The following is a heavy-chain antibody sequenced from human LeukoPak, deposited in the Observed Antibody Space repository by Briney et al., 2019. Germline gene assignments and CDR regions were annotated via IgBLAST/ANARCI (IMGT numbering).Heavy chain of an antibody. CDR1: GYSFTSVHY. Sequence: SETLSLTCSVSGYSFTSVHYWGWIRQPPGKGLEWIANIYHTGSAHYNPSLKSRVTISVATSTNQFSLKLSSVAAADMGVYYCAIYCTSTTCIPRGFDYWGQGTLVTVSS. D-gene: IGHD2-2*01. CDR3: AIYCTSTTCIPRGFDY. V-gene: IGHV4-38-2*01. CDR2: IYHTGSA. J-gene: IGHJ4*02.